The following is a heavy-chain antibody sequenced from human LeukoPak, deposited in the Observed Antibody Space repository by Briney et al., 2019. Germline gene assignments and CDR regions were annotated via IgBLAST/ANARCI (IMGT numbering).Heavy chain of an antibody. CDR2: IWYDGSNK. CDR3: ARGFRNLHYYYYYGMDV. V-gene: IGHV3-33*01. D-gene: IGHD1-14*01. J-gene: IGHJ6*02. CDR1: GFTFSSYG. Sequence: GGSLRLSCAASGFTFSSYGMHWVRQAPGKGLEWVAVIWYDGSNKYYADSVKGRFTISRDNSKNTLYLQMNSLRAEDTAVCYCARGFRNLHYYYYYGMDVWGQGTTVTVSS.